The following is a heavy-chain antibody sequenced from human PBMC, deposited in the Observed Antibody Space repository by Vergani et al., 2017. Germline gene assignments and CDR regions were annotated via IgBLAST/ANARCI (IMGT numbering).Heavy chain of an antibody. Sequence: QVQLQESGPGLVKPSQTLSLTCTVSGGSISSGGYYWSWIRQHPGKGLEWIGYIYYSGSTYYNPSLKSRVTISVDTSKNQFSLKLSSVTAADTAVYYCARGAQIVVVVAATPSDYWGQGTLVTVSS. J-gene: IGHJ4*02. V-gene: IGHV4-31*03. D-gene: IGHD2-15*01. CDR2: IYYSGST. CDR1: GGSISSGGYY. CDR3: ARGAQIVVVVAATPSDY.